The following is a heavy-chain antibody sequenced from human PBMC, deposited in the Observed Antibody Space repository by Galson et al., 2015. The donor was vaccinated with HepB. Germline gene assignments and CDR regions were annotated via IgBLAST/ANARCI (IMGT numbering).Heavy chain of an antibody. J-gene: IGHJ6*02. CDR1: GYTFTSYG. D-gene: IGHD4-23*01. CDR3: ARAWWRPVVTPGYYYGMDV. V-gene: IGHV1-18*01. Sequence: SVKVSCKASGYTFTSYGISWVRQAPGQGLEWMGWISAYNGNTNYAQKLQGRVTMTTDTSTSTAYMELRSLRSDDTAVYYCARAWWRPVVTPGYYYGMDVWGQGTTVTVSS. CDR2: ISAYNGNT.